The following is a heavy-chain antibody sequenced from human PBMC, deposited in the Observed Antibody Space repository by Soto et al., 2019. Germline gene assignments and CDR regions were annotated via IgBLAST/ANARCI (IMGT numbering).Heavy chain of an antibody. V-gene: IGHV3-30-3*01. Sequence: QVQLVESGGGVVQPGRSLRLSCAASGFTFSSYAMHWVRQAPGKGLEWVAVISYDGSNKYYADSVKGRFTISRDNSKNTLYLQMNSLRAEYTAVYYCSCSGWPGDYYYGMDVWGQGPTVTASS. CDR3: SCSGWPGDYYYGMDV. D-gene: IGHD6-19*01. CDR1: GFTFSSYA. J-gene: IGHJ6*02. CDR2: ISYDGSNK.